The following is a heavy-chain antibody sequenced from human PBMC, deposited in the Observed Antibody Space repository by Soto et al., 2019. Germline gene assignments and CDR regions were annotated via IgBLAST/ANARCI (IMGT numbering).Heavy chain of an antibody. CDR2: ISYDGSNK. Sequence: QVQLVESGGGVVQPGRSLRLSCAASGFTFSSYGMHWVRQAPGKGLEWVAVISYDGSNKYYADSVKGRFTISRDNSKNTLYLQMNCLRAEDTAVYYCAKSFGNYADLFFDPWGQGTLVTVSS. CDR3: AKSFGNYADLFFDP. V-gene: IGHV3-30*18. J-gene: IGHJ5*02. D-gene: IGHD4-4*01. CDR1: GFTFSSYG.